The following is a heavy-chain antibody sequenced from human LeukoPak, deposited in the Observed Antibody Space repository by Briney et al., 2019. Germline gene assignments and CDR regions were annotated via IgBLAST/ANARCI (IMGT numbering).Heavy chain of an antibody. CDR1: GGTFSSYA. CDR3: ARDGGLGGLFLGDAFDI. CDR2: IIPILGIA. Sequence: ASVKVSCKASGGTFSSYAISWVRQAPGQGLEWMGRIIPILGIANYAQKFQGRVTITADKSTSTAYTELSSLRSEDTAVYYCARDGGLGGLFLGDAFDIWGQGTMVTVSS. V-gene: IGHV1-69*04. J-gene: IGHJ3*02. D-gene: IGHD3-16*01.